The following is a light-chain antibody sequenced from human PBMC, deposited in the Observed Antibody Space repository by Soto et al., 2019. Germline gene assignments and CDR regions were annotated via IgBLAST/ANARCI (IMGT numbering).Light chain of an antibody. J-gene: IGLJ1*01. CDR3: SSYKSSSTRV. Sequence: QSVLTQPASVSGSPGQSITISCTGTSSDVGGYNYVSWYQQHPGKAPKLMIYDVSNRPSGVSNRFSGSKSGNTASLTISGLQAEDEAAYYCSSYKSSSTRVFGTGTKVTVL. CDR2: DVS. CDR1: SSDVGGYNY. V-gene: IGLV2-14*01.